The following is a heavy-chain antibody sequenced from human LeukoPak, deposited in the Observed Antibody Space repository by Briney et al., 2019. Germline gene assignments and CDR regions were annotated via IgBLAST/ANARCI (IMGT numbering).Heavy chain of an antibody. CDR2: IYYSGST. J-gene: IGHJ4*02. V-gene: IGHV4-31*03. CDR1: GGSISSGGYY. D-gene: IGHD6-25*01. CDR3: ARGGPRGYSLHQLISFDY. Sequence: PSETLSLTCTVSGGSISSGGYYWSWIRQHPGKGLEWIGYIYYSGSTYYNPSLKSRVTISVDTSKNQFSLKLSSVTAADTAVYYCARGGPRGYSLHQLISFDYWGQGTLATVSS.